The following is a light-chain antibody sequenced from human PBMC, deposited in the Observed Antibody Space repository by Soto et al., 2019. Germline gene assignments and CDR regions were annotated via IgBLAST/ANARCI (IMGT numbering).Light chain of an antibody. CDR2: TAS. CDR1: QGISDY. J-gene: IGKJ1*01. Sequence: DIRMTQSPSSLSASVGDTVTITCRASQGISDYLSWFQHKPGEAPKLLIYTASSLQGGVPLRFSGAGSRTDFSLTISGLQPEDSATYYCQQNYTFTWKFGQGTKVDIK. V-gene: IGKV1-39*01. CDR3: QQNYTFTWK.